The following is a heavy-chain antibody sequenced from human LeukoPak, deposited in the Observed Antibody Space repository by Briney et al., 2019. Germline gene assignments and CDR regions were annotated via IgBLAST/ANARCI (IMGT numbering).Heavy chain of an antibody. CDR1: GDSLSDYF. Sequence: PSETLSLTCTVSGDSLSDYFWSWIRQPPGKGLEWIGYNSGSTNYNASLKSRVTILLVRSKNQFSLKLSSVTAADTVVYYCARGRGYGGNYLRSFDIWGQGTMVTVSS. CDR3: ARGRGYGGNYLRSFDI. J-gene: IGHJ3*02. CDR2: NSGST. V-gene: IGHV4-59*08. D-gene: IGHD1-26*01.